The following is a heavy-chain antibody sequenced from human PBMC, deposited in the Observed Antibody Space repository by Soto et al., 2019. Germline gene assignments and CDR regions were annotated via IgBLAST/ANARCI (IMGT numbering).Heavy chain of an antibody. CDR1: GGSISKFY. CDR3: VRDGSKTLRDWFDP. D-gene: IGHD4-17*01. Sequence: SETLSLTCSVSGGSISKFYWSWIRKTAGKGLEWMGRAYATGTTDYNPSLRSRVAMSVDISKKTFSLRLTSVTAADTGVYYCVRDGSKTLRDWFDPWGQGKLVTVSS. J-gene: IGHJ5*02. V-gene: IGHV4-4*07. CDR2: AYATGTT.